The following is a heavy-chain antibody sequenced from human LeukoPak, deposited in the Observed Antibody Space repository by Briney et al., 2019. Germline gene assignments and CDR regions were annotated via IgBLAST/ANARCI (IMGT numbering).Heavy chain of an antibody. CDR1: GYTFTSYD. D-gene: IGHD5-12*01. Sequence: ASVKVSCKASGYTFTSYDINWDRQATGQGLEWMGWMNPNSGNTGYAQKFQGRVTMTRNTSISTAYMELSSLRSEDTAVYYCARGLRQGRPRGYYYYYMDVWGKGTTVTVSS. CDR2: MNPNSGNT. V-gene: IGHV1-8*01. CDR3: ARGLRQGRPRGYYYYYMDV. J-gene: IGHJ6*03.